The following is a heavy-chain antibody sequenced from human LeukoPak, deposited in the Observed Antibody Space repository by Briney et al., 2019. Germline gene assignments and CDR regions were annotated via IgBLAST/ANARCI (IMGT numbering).Heavy chain of an antibody. D-gene: IGHD3-16*01. Sequence: ASVKVSCKASGYTFTSYGISWVRQAPGQGLEWMGWISAYNGNTNYAQKLQGRVTMTTDTSTSTAYMGLRSLRSDDTAVYYCARDPHHNLISGTLGAYWGQGTLVTVSS. J-gene: IGHJ4*02. CDR1: GYTFTSYG. CDR3: ARDPHHNLISGTLGAY. V-gene: IGHV1-18*01. CDR2: ISAYNGNT.